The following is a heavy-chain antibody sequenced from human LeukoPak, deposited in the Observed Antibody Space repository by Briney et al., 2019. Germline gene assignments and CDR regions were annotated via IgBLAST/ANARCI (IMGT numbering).Heavy chain of an antibody. CDR2: ISSSSSYI. CDR3: AKNRGQQLACFDY. Sequence: GGSMRLSCAASGFTFSSYSMNWVRQAPGKGLEWVSSISSSSSYIYYADSVKGRFTISRDNAKNSLYLQMNSLRAEDTAVYYCAKNRGQQLACFDYWGQGTLVTVSS. J-gene: IGHJ4*02. V-gene: IGHV3-21*04. D-gene: IGHD6-13*01. CDR1: GFTFSSYS.